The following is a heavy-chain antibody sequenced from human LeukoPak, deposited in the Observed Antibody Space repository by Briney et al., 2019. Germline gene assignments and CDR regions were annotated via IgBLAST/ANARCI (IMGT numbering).Heavy chain of an antibody. V-gene: IGHV6-1*01. Sequence: SQTLSLTCAISGDSVSSNSAAWNWIRQSPSRGLEWLGRTYYRSKWFNDYAVSVKSRITINPDTSKNQFSLQLSSVTPEDTAVYYCASRLTYYASGGAYDAFVIWGHGTMVTVSS. CDR1: GDSVSSNSAA. J-gene: IGHJ3*02. D-gene: IGHD3-10*01. CDR2: TYYRSKWFN. CDR3: ASRLTYYASGGAYDAFVI.